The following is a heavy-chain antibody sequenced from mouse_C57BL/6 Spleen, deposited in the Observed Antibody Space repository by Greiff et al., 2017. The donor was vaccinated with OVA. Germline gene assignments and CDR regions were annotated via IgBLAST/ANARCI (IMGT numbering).Heavy chain of an antibody. CDR1: GYTFTDYN. D-gene: IGHD4-1*01. J-gene: IGHJ1*03. CDR2: INPNNGGT. V-gene: IGHV1-18*01. Sequence: VQLKQSGPELVKPGASVKIPCKASGYTFTDYNMDWVKQSHGKSLEWIGDINPNNGGTIYNQKFKGKATLTVDKSSSTAYMELLSLTSEDTAVYYCARGWDYWYFDVWGTGTTVTVSS. CDR3: ARGWDYWYFDV.